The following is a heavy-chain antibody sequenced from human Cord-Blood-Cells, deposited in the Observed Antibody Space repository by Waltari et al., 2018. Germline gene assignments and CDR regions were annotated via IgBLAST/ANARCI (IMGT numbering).Heavy chain of an antibody. D-gene: IGHD6-19*01. CDR2: IYYSGST. CDR1: GGSIRSSSYY. CDR3: ARHVRGIAVAGKKTFDY. J-gene: IGHJ4*02. V-gene: IGHV4-39*01. Sequence: QLQLQESGPGLVKPSETLSLTCTVPGGSIRSSSYYWVRIRQPPGKGLEWIGSIYYSGSTYYNPSLKSRVTISVDTSKNQFSLKLSSVTAADTAVYYCARHVRGIAVAGKKTFDYWGQGTMVTVSS.